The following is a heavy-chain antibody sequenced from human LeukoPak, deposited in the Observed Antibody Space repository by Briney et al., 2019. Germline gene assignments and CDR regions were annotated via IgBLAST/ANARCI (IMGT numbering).Heavy chain of an antibody. D-gene: IGHD1-26*01. V-gene: IGHV3-23*01. CDR1: GFPFVNSA. CDR3: TKDGSWGDYYFYFYIDV. J-gene: IGHJ6*03. Sequence: GGPLSLSCEASGFPFVNSAMAWVRQPPGKGLEWLSGIIARGHYTYNAHSAKGRFTISRDNSKNTLYLQMNSLKVEDTAVYFCTKDGSWGDYYFYFYIDVWGKGTTVTVSS. CDR2: IIARGHYT.